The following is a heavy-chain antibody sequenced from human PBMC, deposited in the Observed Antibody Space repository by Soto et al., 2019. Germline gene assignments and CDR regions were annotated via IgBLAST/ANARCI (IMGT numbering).Heavy chain of an antibody. V-gene: IGHV4-59*01. CDR2: IFYSGST. J-gene: IGHJ5*01. D-gene: IGHD3-9*01. CDR1: GGSIGSYY. Sequence: PSETLSLTCSVSGGSIGSYYWSWIRQPPGKGLEWIGYIFYSGSTNYNPSFQRRLTISVDTSKNQFSMKLSSVTAADTAVYYCARVVDYDALTGYYRGAGWFDPWGQGTLVTVS. CDR3: ARVVDYDALTGYYRGAGWFDP.